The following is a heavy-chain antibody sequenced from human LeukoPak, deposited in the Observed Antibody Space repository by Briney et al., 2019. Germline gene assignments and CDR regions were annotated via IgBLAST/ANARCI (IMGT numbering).Heavy chain of an antibody. Sequence: GGSLRLSCAASGFTLSSYSMNWVRQAPGKGLEWVSYISSSSNTIYYADSLKGRFTISRDNARNSLYLQMNSLRAEDTAVYYCARDRLHYDSPNWFDPWGQGTLVTVSS. CDR3: ARDRLHYDSPNWFDP. J-gene: IGHJ5*02. D-gene: IGHD3-3*01. CDR2: ISSSSNTI. CDR1: GFTLSSYS. V-gene: IGHV3-48*01.